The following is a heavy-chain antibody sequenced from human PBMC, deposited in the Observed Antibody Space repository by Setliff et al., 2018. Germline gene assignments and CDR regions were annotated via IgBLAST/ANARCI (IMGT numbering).Heavy chain of an antibody. V-gene: IGHV3-30*02. J-gene: IGHJ5*02. CDR2: IQFDGGDK. D-gene: IGHD2-15*01. CDR3: AKREIIAVTRWFDP. Sequence: GGSLRLSCAASGFSFSSYGIHWVRQAPGKGLEWVAFIQFDGGDKYYADSVKGRFIISRDNSKNTLSLQMNSLRAEDTAVYYCAKREIIAVTRWFDPWGQGTLVTVSS. CDR1: GFSFSSYG.